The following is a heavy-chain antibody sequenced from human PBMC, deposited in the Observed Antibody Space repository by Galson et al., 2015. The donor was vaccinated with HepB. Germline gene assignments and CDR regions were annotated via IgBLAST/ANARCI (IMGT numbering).Heavy chain of an antibody. D-gene: IGHD2-2*01. CDR3: AREAHGEYCSSTSGLFDY. V-gene: IGHV3-48*02. CDR1: GFTFSYYT. Sequence: SLRLSCAASGFTFSYYTLSWVRQAPGKGLEWLSVLTSDSGAMSYADSVEGRFTISRGNAKNSLYLQMNSLRDEDTAVYYCAREAHGEYCSSTSGLFDYWGQGTLVTVSS. CDR2: LTSDSGAM. J-gene: IGHJ4*02.